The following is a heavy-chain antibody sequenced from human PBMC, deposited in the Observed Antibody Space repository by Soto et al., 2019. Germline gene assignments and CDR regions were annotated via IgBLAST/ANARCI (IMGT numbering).Heavy chain of an antibody. D-gene: IGHD1-26*01. J-gene: IGHJ3*02. CDR3: AKDIVGARNDAFDI. Sequence: PGGSLRLSCAASGFTFSSYAMHWVRQAPGKGLEWVAVISYDGSNKYYADSVKGRFTISRDNSKNTLYLQMNSLRAEDTAVYYCAKDIVGARNDAFDIWGQGTMVTVSS. CDR1: GFTFSSYA. CDR2: ISYDGSNK. V-gene: IGHV3-30-3*01.